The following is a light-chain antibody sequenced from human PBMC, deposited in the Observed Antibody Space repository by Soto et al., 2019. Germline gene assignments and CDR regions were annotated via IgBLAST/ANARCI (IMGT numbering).Light chain of an antibody. CDR1: QSVSSSF. V-gene: IGKV3-20*01. Sequence: IVLTQAPGTLSLSPGERATLSCRASQSVSSSFLAWYQQKPGQAPRLLIYGASNRATGIPGRFSGSGSGTDFTLIISRLEPEDFAVYYCQQYGSSPGTFGQGTKLEIK. J-gene: IGKJ2*02. CDR3: QQYGSSPGT. CDR2: GAS.